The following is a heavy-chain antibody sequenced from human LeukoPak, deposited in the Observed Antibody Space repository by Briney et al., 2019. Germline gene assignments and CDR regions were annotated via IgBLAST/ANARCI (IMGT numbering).Heavy chain of an antibody. V-gene: IGHV3-74*01. D-gene: IGHD4-17*01. CDR1: GFTFSSYW. CDR3: ARVAGDYDYYYYYYYMDV. Sequence: PGGSLRLSCAASGFTFSSYWMHWVRQAPGKGLVWVSRINSDGSSTSYADSVKGRFTISRDNAKNTLYLQMNSLRAEDTAVYYCARVAGDYDYYYYYYYMDVWGKGTTVTVSS. J-gene: IGHJ6*03. CDR2: INSDGSST.